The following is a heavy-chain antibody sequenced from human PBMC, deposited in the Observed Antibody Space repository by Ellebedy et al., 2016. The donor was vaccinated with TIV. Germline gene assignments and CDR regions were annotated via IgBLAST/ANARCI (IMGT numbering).Heavy chain of an antibody. D-gene: IGHD6-13*01. Sequence: GESLKISCAASGFTLNTYAMSWVRQAPGKGLEWVSSISGTGGSTWYADSVQGRFTISRDNSKNTLSLQMNSRRADDTAVYYCARLGYRSSWFDYWGQGALVTVSS. V-gene: IGHV3-23*01. CDR1: GFTLNTYA. J-gene: IGHJ4*02. CDR3: ARLGYRSSWFDY. CDR2: ISGTGGST.